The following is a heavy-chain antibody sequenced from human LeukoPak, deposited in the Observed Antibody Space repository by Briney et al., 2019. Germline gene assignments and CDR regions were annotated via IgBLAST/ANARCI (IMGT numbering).Heavy chain of an antibody. CDR2: MNPNSGNT. V-gene: IGHV1-8*01. J-gene: IGHJ4*02. D-gene: IGHD6-13*01. CDR1: GYTFSSYG. Sequence: ASVKVSCKASGYTFSSYGMNWVRQAPGQGLEWMGWMNPNSGNTGYAQKFQGRVTMTRNTSISTAYMELSSLRSEDTAVYYCARGRIAAAGNAYWGQGTLVTVSS. CDR3: ARGRIAAAGNAY.